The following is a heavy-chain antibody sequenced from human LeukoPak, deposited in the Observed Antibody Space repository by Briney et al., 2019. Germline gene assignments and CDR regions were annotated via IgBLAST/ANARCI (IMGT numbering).Heavy chain of an antibody. CDR3: ARDLDYGGYSNFDL. V-gene: IGHV3-21*01. CDR2: ISSSSSYI. D-gene: IGHD4-23*01. Sequence: GGSLRLSCAASGFTFSSYSMNWVRQAPGKGLEWVSSISSSSSYIYYADSVKGRFTISRDNAKNSLYLQMNSLRAEDTAVYYCARDLDYGGYSNFDLWGQGTLVTVSS. CDR1: GFTFSSYS. J-gene: IGHJ4*02.